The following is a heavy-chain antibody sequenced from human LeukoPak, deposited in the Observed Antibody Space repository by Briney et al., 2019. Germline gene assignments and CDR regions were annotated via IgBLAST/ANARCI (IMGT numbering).Heavy chain of an antibody. CDR1: GFTFSSYW. Sequence: GGSLRLSCAASGFTFSSYWMSWVRQAPGKGLEWVANIKQDGSEKYYVDSVKGRFTISRDNAKNSLCLQTNSLRAEDTAVYYCARDDYYDKYFQHWGQGTLVTVSS. J-gene: IGHJ1*01. CDR3: ARDDYYDKYFQH. V-gene: IGHV3-7*01. CDR2: IKQDGSEK. D-gene: IGHD3-22*01.